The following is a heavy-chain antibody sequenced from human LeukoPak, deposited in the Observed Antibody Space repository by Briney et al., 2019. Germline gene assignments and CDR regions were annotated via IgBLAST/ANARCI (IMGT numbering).Heavy chain of an antibody. J-gene: IGHJ4*02. CDR2: INSNSGGT. D-gene: IGHD7-27*01. CDR3: ARDLSSTSNWELDY. V-gene: IGHV1-2*06. CDR1: GYTFIYYF. Sequence: ASVTVSCKASGYTFIYYFIHWVRQAPGQGLEWMGRINSNSGGTEYAQKFQGRVTMTRDTSISTAYMELSRLTSDDTAVYYCARDLSSTSNWELDYWGQGTLVTVSS.